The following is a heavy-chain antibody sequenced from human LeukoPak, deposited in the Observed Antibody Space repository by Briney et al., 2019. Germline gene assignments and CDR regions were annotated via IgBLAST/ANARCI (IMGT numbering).Heavy chain of an antibody. CDR2: ISSGSNYI. CDR1: GFTFSTSR. J-gene: IGHJ4*02. CDR3: ARDSAEYDFDY. V-gene: IGHV3-21*01. D-gene: IGHD3-3*01. Sequence: GGSLRFSCVASGFTFSTSRMNWVRQAPGKGLEWVSSISSGSNYIYNADSVKGRFTISRDNAKNSLYLQMNSLRAEDTAVYYCARDSAEYDFDYWGQGTLVTVSS.